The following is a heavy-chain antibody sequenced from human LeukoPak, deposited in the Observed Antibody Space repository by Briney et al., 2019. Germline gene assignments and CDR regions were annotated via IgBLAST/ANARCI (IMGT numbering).Heavy chain of an antibody. D-gene: IGHD4-23*01. CDR3: AKDWSVITLYYFDY. V-gene: IGHV3-23*01. CDR1: GFTFSTYA. Sequence: GGSLRLSCAASGFTFSTYAMSWVRQAPGKELEWVSAISGSGGSTYDADSVKGRFTISRDNSKSTLYLQMNSLRAEDTAVYYCAKDWSVITLYYFDYWGQGTLVTVSS. J-gene: IGHJ4*02. CDR2: ISGSGGST.